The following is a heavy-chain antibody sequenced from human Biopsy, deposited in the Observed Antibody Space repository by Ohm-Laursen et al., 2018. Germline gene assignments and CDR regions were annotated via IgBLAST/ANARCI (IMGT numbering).Heavy chain of an antibody. CDR3: ARGDYFDSNGYFWFDP. CDR1: GGSISSGGSY. CDR2: IFNSANT. Sequence: TLSLTCTVSGGSISSGGSYWSWIRQRPGKGLEWIGHIFNSANTYYNPSLKNLITISGDMSKNQFSLKLNSVTAADTAVYYCARGDYFDSNGYFWFDPWGQGTLVTVSS. J-gene: IGHJ5*02. V-gene: IGHV4-31*01. D-gene: IGHD3-22*01.